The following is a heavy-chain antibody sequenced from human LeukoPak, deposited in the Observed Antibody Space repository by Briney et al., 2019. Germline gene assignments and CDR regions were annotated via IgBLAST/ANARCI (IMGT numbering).Heavy chain of an antibody. J-gene: IGHJ5*02. Sequence: GGSLRLSCAASGFTFSSYGMHWVRQAPGKGLEWVAVIWYDGSNKYYADSVKGRFTISRDNSKNTLYLQMNSLRAEDTAVYYCAKFPADSYNWFDPWGQGTLVTVSS. CDR3: AKFPADSYNWFDP. CDR2: IWYDGSNK. CDR1: GFTFSSYG. V-gene: IGHV3-33*06. D-gene: IGHD3/OR15-3a*01.